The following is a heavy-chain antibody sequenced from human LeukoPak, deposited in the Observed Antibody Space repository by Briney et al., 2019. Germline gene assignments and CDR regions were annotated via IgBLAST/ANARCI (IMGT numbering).Heavy chain of an antibody. CDR1: GGSINSYY. Sequence: PSETLSLTCTVSGGSINSYYWSWIRQPAGKGLGWIGRIYYSGSTNYNPPLKSRVSMSVDTSKNQFSRKLTAETAADTAVYYCARGGKATVVTMWGQGILVTVSS. CDR3: ARGGKATVVTM. V-gene: IGHV4-4*07. CDR2: IYYSGST. J-gene: IGHJ4*02. D-gene: IGHD4-23*01.